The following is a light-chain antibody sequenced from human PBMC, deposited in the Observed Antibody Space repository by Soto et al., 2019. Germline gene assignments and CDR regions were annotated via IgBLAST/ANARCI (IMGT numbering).Light chain of an antibody. CDR1: QSVWSSL. CDR3: QQYGRPWT. V-gene: IGKV3-20*01. J-gene: IGKJ1*01. CDR2: GAS. Sequence: ETVLTQSPGTLSLSPGERATLSCRASQSVWSSLLAWYQHKPGQTPRLLIYGASSRATGIPDRFSGSGSGTDFTLTISRLEPGDLAVYYCQQYGRPWTFGQGTKVEIK.